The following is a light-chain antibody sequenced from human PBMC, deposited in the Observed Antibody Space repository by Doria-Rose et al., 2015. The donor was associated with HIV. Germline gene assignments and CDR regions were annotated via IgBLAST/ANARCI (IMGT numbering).Light chain of an antibody. CDR2: TAS. CDR1: SY. V-gene: IGKV1-39*01. Sequence: SYVNWYQQKPGEVPKLLIYTASTLQSGVPSRFSGSGSGTSFTLTISGLLPEDFATYYCQQGFSSHPRTFGQGTRVDIK. J-gene: IGKJ1*01. CDR3: QQGFSSHPRT.